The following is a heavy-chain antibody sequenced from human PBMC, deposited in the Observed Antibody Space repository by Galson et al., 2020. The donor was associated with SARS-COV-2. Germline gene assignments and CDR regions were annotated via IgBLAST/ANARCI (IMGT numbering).Heavy chain of an antibody. CDR1: GYTFTGYY. Sequence: ASVKVSCKASGYTFTGYYMHWVRQAPGQGLEWMGWINPNSGGTNYAQKFQGWVTMTRDTSISTAYMELSRLRSDDTAVYYCARTPSVAGYVIPGDNAFDIWGQGTMVTVSS. CDR3: ARTPSVAGYVIPGDNAFDI. CDR2: INPNSGGT. V-gene: IGHV1-2*04. J-gene: IGHJ3*02. D-gene: IGHD2-2*01.